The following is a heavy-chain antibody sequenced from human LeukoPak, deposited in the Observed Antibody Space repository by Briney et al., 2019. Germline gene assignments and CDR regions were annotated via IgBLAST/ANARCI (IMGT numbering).Heavy chain of an antibody. CDR3: AAASAFSSSWRS. CDR2: ITANNTTK. J-gene: IGHJ5*02. Sequence: GGSLRLSCTASGLSFSSYNMNWVRQAPGKGPEWVAYITANNTTKYYADSVKGRFTISRDDAKKSLFLQMNSLRAEDTAVYYCAAASAFSSSWRSWGQGTVVTVSS. CDR1: GLSFSSYN. D-gene: IGHD6-13*01. V-gene: IGHV3-48*01.